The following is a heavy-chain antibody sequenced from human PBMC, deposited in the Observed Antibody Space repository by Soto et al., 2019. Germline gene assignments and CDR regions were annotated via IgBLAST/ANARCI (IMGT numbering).Heavy chain of an antibody. V-gene: IGHV4-59*01. D-gene: IGHD6-19*01. CDR3: ARGPRSGWLDY. J-gene: IGHJ4*02. CDR2: IYYSGST. CDR1: GGSISSYY. Sequence: SETLSLTCTVSGGSISSYYWSWIRQPPGKGLEWIGYIYYSGSTNYNPPLKSRVTISVDTSKNQFSLKLSSVTAADTAVYYCARGPRSGWLDYWGQGTLVTVPS.